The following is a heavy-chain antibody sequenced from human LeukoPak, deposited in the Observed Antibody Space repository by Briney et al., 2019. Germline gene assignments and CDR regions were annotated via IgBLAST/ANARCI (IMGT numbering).Heavy chain of an antibody. V-gene: IGHV3-23*01. CDR3: ARRGESSGYYYVPPYFDY. CDR1: GYTFSSYG. CDR2: LSGSGVST. J-gene: IGHJ4*02. D-gene: IGHD3-22*01. Sequence: GGSLRLSCAASGYTFSSYGMSWVRQAPGKGLEWVSALSGSGVSTYYADSVKGRFTISRDNSKNTLYLQMNSLRAEDTAVYYCARRGESSGYYYVPPYFDYWGQGTLVTVSS.